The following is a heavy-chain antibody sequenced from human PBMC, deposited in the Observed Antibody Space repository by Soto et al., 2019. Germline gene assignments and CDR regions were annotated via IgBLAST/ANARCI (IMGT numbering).Heavy chain of an antibody. CDR3: AKGSTVTTAWFAP. J-gene: IGHJ5*02. D-gene: IGHD4-17*01. CDR2: ISGSGGST. CDR1: GFTFSSYA. V-gene: IGHV3-23*01. Sequence: EVQLLESGGGLVQPGGSLRLSCAASGFTFSSYAMIWVRQAPGKGLEWVSAISGSGGSTYYAYSWKGLFTISRDNSKNPLYLQMNSMRAEDTAVYYCAKGSTVTTAWFAPWGQGTLVTVSS.